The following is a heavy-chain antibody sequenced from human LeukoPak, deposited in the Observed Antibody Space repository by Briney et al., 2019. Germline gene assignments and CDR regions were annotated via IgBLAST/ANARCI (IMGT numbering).Heavy chain of an antibody. Sequence: SETLSLTCTVSGGSISSSSYYWGWIRQPPGKGLEWIGGIYYSGSTYYNPSLKSRVTISVDTSKNQFSLKLSSVTAADTAVYYCARFYARTEFKDAFDIWGQGTMVTVSS. CDR1: GGSISSSSYY. J-gene: IGHJ3*02. CDR2: IYYSGST. V-gene: IGHV4-39*07. D-gene: IGHD2/OR15-2a*01. CDR3: ARFYARTEFKDAFDI.